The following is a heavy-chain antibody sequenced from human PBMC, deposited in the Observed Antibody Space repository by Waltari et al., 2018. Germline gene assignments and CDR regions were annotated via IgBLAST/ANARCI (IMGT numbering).Heavy chain of an antibody. CDR1: GDSISSGRHY. Sequence: QLQLQESGPGLVTPSETLSLTCSVSGDSISSGRHYWGWIRQPPGKGFEWIGSAHYSGGPFYNPSLKSRATMSIDTSKNQFALKLTSVTAEDTAVYYCATPMTTVTTPVLWGPGTLVTVSS. CDR2: AHYSGGP. CDR3: ATPMTTVTTPVL. D-gene: IGHD4-17*01. J-gene: IGHJ4*02. V-gene: IGHV4-39*01.